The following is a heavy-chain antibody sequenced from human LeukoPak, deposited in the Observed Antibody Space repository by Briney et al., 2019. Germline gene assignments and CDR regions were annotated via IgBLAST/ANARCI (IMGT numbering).Heavy chain of an antibody. CDR2: VNPNSGNT. CDR1: GYTFTIYD. Sequence: ASVTVSCKASGYTFTIYDINWVRQATGQGLEWMGWVNPNSGNTDYAQKFQGRVTMTRDTSISTAYMELSSLRSDDTAVYYCARGLWEVGATFDYWGQGTLVTVSS. V-gene: IGHV1-8*01. CDR3: ARGLWEVGATFDY. J-gene: IGHJ4*02. D-gene: IGHD1-26*01.